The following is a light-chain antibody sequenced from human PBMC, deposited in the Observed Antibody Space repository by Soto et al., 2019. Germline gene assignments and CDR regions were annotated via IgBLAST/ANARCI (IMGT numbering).Light chain of an antibody. CDR3: QSYDSSLSVV. V-gene: IGLV1-40*01. Sequence: QSVLTQPPSVSGAPGQRVTISCTGSSSNIGAGYDVHWYQQLPGTAPKLLIYGNSNRPSGVPDRSSGSKSGTSASLAITGLQAEDEADYYCQSYDSSLSVVFDGGTKLTVL. J-gene: IGLJ2*01. CDR2: GNS. CDR1: SSNIGAGYD.